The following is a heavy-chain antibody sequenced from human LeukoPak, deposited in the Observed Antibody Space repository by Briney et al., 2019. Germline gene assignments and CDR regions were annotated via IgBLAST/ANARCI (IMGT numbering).Heavy chain of an antibody. D-gene: IGHD3-22*01. CDR3: ARDLYDSSGYTENWFDP. Sequence: SETLSLTCTVSGGSISSYYWSWIRQPAGKGLEWVGRIYISGSTNYNPSLKSRVTMSLDRFKNQFSLKLSSMTAADTAVYYCARDLYDSSGYTENWFDPWGQGTLVTVSS. CDR2: IYISGST. CDR1: GGSISSYY. J-gene: IGHJ5*02. V-gene: IGHV4-4*07.